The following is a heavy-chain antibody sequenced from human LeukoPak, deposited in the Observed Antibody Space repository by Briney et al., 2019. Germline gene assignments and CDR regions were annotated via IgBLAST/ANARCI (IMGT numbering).Heavy chain of an antibody. V-gene: IGHV4-59*08. Sequence: PSETLSLTCTVSGGSISSYYWSWLRQPPGKGLEWIGYIYYSGSTNYNPSLKSRVTISVDTSKNQFSLKLSSVTAADTAVYYCARSLSSGSHFDYWGQGTLVTVSS. CDR1: GGSISSYY. CDR2: IYYSGST. D-gene: IGHD1-26*01. J-gene: IGHJ4*02. CDR3: ARSLSSGSHFDY.